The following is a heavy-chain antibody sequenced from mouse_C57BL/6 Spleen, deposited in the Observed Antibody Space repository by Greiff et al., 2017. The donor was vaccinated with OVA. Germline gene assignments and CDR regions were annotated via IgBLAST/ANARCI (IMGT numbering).Heavy chain of an antibody. V-gene: IGHV1-72*01. CDR3: ARGELYDYDEGYYFDY. CDR2: IDPNSGGT. CDR1: GYTFTSYW. D-gene: IGHD2-4*01. Sequence: QVQLQQPGAELVKPGASVKLSCKASGYTFTSYWMHWVKQRPGRGLEWIGRIDPNSGGTKYNEKFKSKATLTVDKPSSTAYMQLSSLTSEDSAVYYCARGELYDYDEGYYFDYWGQGTTLTVSS. J-gene: IGHJ2*01.